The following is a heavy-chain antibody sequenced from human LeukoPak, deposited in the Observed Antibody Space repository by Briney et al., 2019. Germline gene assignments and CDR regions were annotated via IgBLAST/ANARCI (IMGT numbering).Heavy chain of an antibody. CDR1: GGSFSVYY. CDR3: ARGEVAATRRLSDY. V-gene: IGHV4-34*01. Sequence: SETLSLTCAVYGGSFSVYYWSWIRQPPGKGLEWIGEINHSGSTNYNPSLKSRVTISVDTSKNQFSLKLSSVTAADTAVYYCARGEVAATRRLSDYWGQGTLVTVSS. CDR2: INHSGST. J-gene: IGHJ4*02. D-gene: IGHD2-15*01.